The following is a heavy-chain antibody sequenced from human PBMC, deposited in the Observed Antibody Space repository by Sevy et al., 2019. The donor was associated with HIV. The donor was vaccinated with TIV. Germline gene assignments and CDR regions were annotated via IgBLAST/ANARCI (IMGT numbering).Heavy chain of an antibody. CDR2: INSDGSST. Sequence: GGSLRLSCAASGFTFSSYWMHWVRQAPGKGLVWVSRINSDGSSTSYAASVRGRFTISRDNAKNTLYLQMNSLRAEDTAVYYCARDSYYDFWSGYRDYYYYYGMDVWGQGTTVTVSS. V-gene: IGHV3-74*01. CDR3: ARDSYYDFWSGYRDYYYYYGMDV. D-gene: IGHD3-3*01. CDR1: GFTFSSYW. J-gene: IGHJ6*02.